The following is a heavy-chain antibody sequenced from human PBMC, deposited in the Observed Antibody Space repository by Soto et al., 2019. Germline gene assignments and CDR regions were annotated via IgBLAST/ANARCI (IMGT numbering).Heavy chain of an antibody. CDR1: GFTFSSYA. CDR3: AKDAPYYYGSGSWEGYYYGMDV. V-gene: IGHV3-23*01. Sequence: QPGGSLRLSCAASGFTFSSYAMSWVRQAPGKGLEWVSAISGSGGSTYYADSVKGRFTISRDNSKNTLYLQMNSLRAEDTAVYYCAKDAPYYYGSGSWEGYYYGMDVWGQGTTVTVSS. D-gene: IGHD3-10*01. J-gene: IGHJ6*02. CDR2: ISGSGGST.